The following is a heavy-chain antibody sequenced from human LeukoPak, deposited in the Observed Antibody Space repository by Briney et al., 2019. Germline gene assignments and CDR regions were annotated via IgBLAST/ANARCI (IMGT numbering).Heavy chain of an antibody. Sequence: GGSLRLSCAASGFTFSNSWMTWVRQAPGKGLEWVASISPDGGEIHYVAPVKGRFTISRDNAKNSLYLQMNSLRAEDTAVYYCARGPSYNWNDVEWFDPWGQGTLVTVSS. D-gene: IGHD1-1*01. CDR3: ARGPSYNWNDVEWFDP. CDR1: GFTFSNSW. CDR2: ISPDGGEI. J-gene: IGHJ5*02. V-gene: IGHV3-7*01.